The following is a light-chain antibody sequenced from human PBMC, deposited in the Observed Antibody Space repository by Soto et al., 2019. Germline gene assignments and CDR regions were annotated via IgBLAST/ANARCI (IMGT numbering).Light chain of an antibody. CDR3: SSSAGTKNMV. CDR2: EVS. V-gene: IGLV2-8*01. Sequence: SALTQPPSASGSPGQSVTISCTGTPSVVGASNYVSWYQQQPGKAPKLMISEVSKRPSGVPDRSAGSKSGNTASLTVSGLQAEDEADYYCSSSAGTKNMVFGAGTKVTVL. CDR1: PSVVGASNY. J-gene: IGLJ1*01.